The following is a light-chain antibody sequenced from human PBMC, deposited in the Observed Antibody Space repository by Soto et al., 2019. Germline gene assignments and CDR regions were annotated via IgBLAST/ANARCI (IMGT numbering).Light chain of an antibody. CDR3: LENRSVPV. CDR2: AAS. J-gene: IGKJ3*01. V-gene: IGKV1-27*01. CDR1: QGIRNS. Sequence: DIQMTQSPPSLSASVGDRVTITCRASQGIRNSVAWYQQKPGKAPKLLIYAASTLQSGVPSRFSGSGSATDVTLPIVSLQPEDVTTNSCLENRSVPVFGPGTKVEIK.